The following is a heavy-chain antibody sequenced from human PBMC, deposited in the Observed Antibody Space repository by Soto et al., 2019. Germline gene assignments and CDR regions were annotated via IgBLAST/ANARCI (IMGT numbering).Heavy chain of an antibody. CDR2: ISSTSKTI. CDR3: ARVDIYGYYYGMDV. J-gene: IGHJ6*02. V-gene: IGHV3-48*02. CDR1: GFTFSTYS. D-gene: IGHD5-18*01. Sequence: EVQLVESGGGLVQPGGSLRVSCAASGFTFSTYSMNWVRQAPGKGLEWVSYISSTSKTIKYADSVKGRFTISRDNAKNSLFLQMNSLRDEDTALYYCARVDIYGYYYGMDVWGQGTRVTVSS.